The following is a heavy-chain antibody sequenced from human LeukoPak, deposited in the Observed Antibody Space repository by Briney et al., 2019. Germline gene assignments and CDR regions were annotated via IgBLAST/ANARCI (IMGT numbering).Heavy chain of an antibody. CDR2: ISYDGSNK. J-gene: IGHJ4*02. D-gene: IGHD6-19*01. V-gene: IGHV3-30*04. CDR3: ARIGSGDF. Sequence: PGRSLRLSCAASGFTFSSYAMHWVRQAPGKGLEWVAVISYDGSNKYYADSVKGRFTISRDNAKNSLYLQMNSLRAEDTAVYYCARIGSGDFWGQGTLVTVSS. CDR1: GFTFSSYA.